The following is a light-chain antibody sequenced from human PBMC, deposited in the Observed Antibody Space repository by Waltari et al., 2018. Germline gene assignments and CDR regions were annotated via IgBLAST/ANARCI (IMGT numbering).Light chain of an antibody. CDR2: EVS. V-gene: IGLV2-14*01. J-gene: IGLJ2*01. CDR3: SSYTSSSGV. Sequence: QSALTQPASVSGSPGQSITISCTGTSSDVGGYNYVSWYQQHPGKAPKLMIYEVSNRPSGVSNPFSGSKSGNTASLTISGLQAEDEADYYCSSYTSSSGVFGGGTKLTVL. CDR1: SSDVGGYNY.